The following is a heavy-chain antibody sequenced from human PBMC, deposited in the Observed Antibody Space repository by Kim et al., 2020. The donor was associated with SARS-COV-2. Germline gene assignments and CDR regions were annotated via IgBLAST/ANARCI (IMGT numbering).Heavy chain of an antibody. D-gene: IGHD3-9*01. CDR2: IYPGDSDT. J-gene: IGHJ6*02. CDR1: GYTFAIYW. Sequence: GESLKISCKGSGYTFAIYWIAWVRQMPGKGLEWMGIIYPGDSDTRYSPSFQGQVTISADKSIGTAYLQWSSLKTSDTAMYYCARHERTFYDTLTGPTGYYYAMDVWGQGTTVTVSS. V-gene: IGHV5-51*01. CDR3: ARHERTFYDTLTGPTGYYYAMDV.